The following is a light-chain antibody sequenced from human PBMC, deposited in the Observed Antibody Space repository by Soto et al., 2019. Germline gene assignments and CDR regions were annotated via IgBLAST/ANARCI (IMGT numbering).Light chain of an antibody. V-gene: IGKV3-15*01. CDR2: GAS. Sequence: EIVMTQSPATLSVSPGERATLSCRASQSVGRTLAWYQQKPGQSPRLLVYGASTRANGTPARFSGSGSGTEFTLTITSLHSEDGAVYYCQHYNQWPPYTFGQGTKVEIK. CDR1: QSVGRT. CDR3: QHYNQWPPYT. J-gene: IGKJ2*01.